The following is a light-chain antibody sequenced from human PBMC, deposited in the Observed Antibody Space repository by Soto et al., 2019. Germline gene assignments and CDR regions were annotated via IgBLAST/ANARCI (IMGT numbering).Light chain of an antibody. CDR2: SDT. Sequence: SYELTQPPSVSVAPGETARISCEGNNIGSKGVHWYQQKPGQAPVLVIYSDTDLPPVIPERFSGSNSANMATLTISRVEAGDEADYYCQVWDSGSAHLLFGGGTKLTVL. CDR1: NIGSKG. V-gene: IGLV3-21*01. CDR3: QVWDSGSAHLL. J-gene: IGLJ2*01.